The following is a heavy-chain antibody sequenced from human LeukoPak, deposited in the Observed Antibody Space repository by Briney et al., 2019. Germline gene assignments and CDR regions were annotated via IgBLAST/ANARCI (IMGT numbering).Heavy chain of an antibody. CDR3: ARGGYFYSAPPDY. D-gene: IGHD3-9*01. J-gene: IGHJ4*02. CDR1: GYTFTYYY. Sequence: GASVKLSCKASGYTFTYYYLHWVRQAPGQGLEWMGTINPSGGSTTYAQNFQGRITVTRDTSTRTVHMELSSLRSEDTAMYYCARGGYFYSAPPDYWGQGTLVTVSS. V-gene: IGHV1-46*01. CDR2: INPSGGST.